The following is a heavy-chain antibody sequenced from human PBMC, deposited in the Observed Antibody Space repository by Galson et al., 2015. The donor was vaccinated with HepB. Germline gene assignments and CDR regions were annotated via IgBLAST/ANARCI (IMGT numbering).Heavy chain of an antibody. J-gene: IGHJ4*02. D-gene: IGHD6-19*01. Sequence: SETLSLTCAVSGGSISSSNWWSWVRQSPGKGLEWIGEISHSGSTNYNPSLKSRVTISLDKSKNQFSLKLSSVTAADTAVYYCARVRWGSSGWYYFDYWGQGTLVSVSS. CDR2: ISHSGST. CDR1: GGSISSSNW. CDR3: ARVRWGSSGWYYFDY. V-gene: IGHV4-4*02.